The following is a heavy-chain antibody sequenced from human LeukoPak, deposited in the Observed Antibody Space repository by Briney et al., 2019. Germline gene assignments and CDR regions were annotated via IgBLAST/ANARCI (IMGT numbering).Heavy chain of an antibody. Sequence: ASVTVSCKASGYTFTSYAMHWVRQAPGQRLEWMGWINAGNGNTKYSQKFQGRVTITRDTSASTAYMELSSLRSEDTAVYYCARDIIAARPIYGMDVWGQGTTVIVSS. CDR3: ARDIIAARPIYGMDV. J-gene: IGHJ6*02. CDR1: GYTFTSYA. D-gene: IGHD6-6*01. CDR2: INAGNGNT. V-gene: IGHV1-3*01.